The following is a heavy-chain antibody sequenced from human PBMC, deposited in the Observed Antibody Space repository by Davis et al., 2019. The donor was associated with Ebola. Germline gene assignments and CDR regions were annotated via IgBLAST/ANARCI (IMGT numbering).Heavy chain of an antibody. D-gene: IGHD5-12*01. CDR2: IYYSGST. J-gene: IGHJ3*02. CDR3: ARDRGYGDAFDI. CDR1: SGSISSYY. V-gene: IGHV4-59*01. Sequence: MPSETLSLTCTVSSGSISSYYWSWIRQPPGKGLEWIGYIYYSGSTNYNPSLKSRVTISVDTSKNQFSLKLSSVTAADTAVYYCARDRGYGDAFDIWGQGTMVTVSS.